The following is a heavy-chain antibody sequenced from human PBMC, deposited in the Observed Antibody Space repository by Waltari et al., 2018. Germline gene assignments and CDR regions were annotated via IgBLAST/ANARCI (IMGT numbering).Heavy chain of an antibody. Sequence: EVQLVESGGGLVRPGGSLRLSCACSGFTFLFYWMHWISQAPGEEPVGVARINSGESLITYADSAKGRFTISRDNTKNILYLQMTGLTVDDTAVYYCARAAGASVTDYWGRGTLV. CDR2: INSGESLI. J-gene: IGHJ4*01. D-gene: IGHD1-26*01. CDR3: ARAAGASVTDY. V-gene: IGHV3-74*03. CDR1: GFTFLFYW.